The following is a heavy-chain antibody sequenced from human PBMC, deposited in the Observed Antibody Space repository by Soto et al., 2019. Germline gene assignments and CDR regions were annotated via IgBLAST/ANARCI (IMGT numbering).Heavy chain of an antibody. V-gene: IGHV3-30*18. CDR3: AKDYGDYNFNYGMDV. Sequence: GGSLRLSCAASGFRFSAYAMHWVRQAPGKGLEWVAFISYEGSNRFYADSVKGRFTVSRDNSKNMVYLQMNSLRGEDTAVFYCAKDYGDYNFNYGMDVWGQGTTVTVSS. CDR1: GFRFSAYA. J-gene: IGHJ6*02. CDR2: ISYEGSNR. D-gene: IGHD4-17*01.